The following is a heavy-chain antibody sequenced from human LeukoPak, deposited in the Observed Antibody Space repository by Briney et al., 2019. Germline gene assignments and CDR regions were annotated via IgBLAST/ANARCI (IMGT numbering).Heavy chain of an antibody. CDR1: GFTFSSYS. CDR2: ISSSTSYI. CDR3: ATYYEMN. V-gene: IGHV3-21*01. J-gene: IGHJ4*02. D-gene: IGHD3-3*01. Sequence: GGSLRLSCAASGFTFSSYSMNWVRQAPGRGLEWVSSISSSTSYIYYADSVKGRFTLSRDNAKNSLYLQMNSLGAEDTAVYYCATYYEMNWGQGTLVTVSS.